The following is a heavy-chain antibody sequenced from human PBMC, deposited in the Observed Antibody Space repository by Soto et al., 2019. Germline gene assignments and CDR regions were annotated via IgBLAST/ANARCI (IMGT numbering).Heavy chain of an antibody. CDR2: MYHSGST. CDR1: GGSISRGGYS. J-gene: IGHJ4*02. Sequence: QLQLQESGSGLVKPSQTLSLTCAVSGGSISRGGYSWSWIRQPPGKGLEWIGYMYHSGSTYYNPSLKSRVTISIDRSKNQFSLKLSSVTAADTAVYYCASVPDYWGQGILVTVSS. D-gene: IGHD2-2*01. CDR3: ASVPDY. V-gene: IGHV4-30-2*01.